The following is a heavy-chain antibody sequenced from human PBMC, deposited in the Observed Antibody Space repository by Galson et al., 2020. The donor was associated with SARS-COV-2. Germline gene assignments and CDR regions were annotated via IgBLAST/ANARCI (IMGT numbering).Heavy chain of an antibody. CDR3: ARAREWELLFDVDGFDP. CDR2: IYHSGST. V-gene: IGHV4-4*02. D-gene: IGHD1-26*01. CDR1: GGSISRSNW. Sequence: SETLSLTCAVSGGSISRSNWWSWVRQPPGKGLEWIGEIYHSGSTNYNPSLKSRVTISVDKSKNQFSLKLSSVTAADTAVYYCARAREWELLFDVDGFDPWGQGTLVTVSS. J-gene: IGHJ5*02.